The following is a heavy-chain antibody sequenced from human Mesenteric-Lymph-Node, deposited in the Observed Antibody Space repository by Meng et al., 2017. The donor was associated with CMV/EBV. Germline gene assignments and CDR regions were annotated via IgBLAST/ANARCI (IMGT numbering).Heavy chain of an antibody. D-gene: IGHD6-13*01. V-gene: IGHV4-4*02. Sequence: CAVSGGSISSSNWWSWVRQPPGEGLEWIGEIYHSGSANYNPSLKSRVTISVDKSKNQFSLKLSSVTAADTAVYYCARDSGIAAAIDYWGQGTLVTVSS. CDR3: ARDSGIAAAIDY. CDR2: IYHSGSA. J-gene: IGHJ4*02. CDR1: GGSISSSNW.